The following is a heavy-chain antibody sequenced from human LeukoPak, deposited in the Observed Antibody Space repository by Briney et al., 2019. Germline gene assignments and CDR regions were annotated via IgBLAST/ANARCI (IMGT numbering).Heavy chain of an antibody. V-gene: IGHV1-8*01. D-gene: IGHD6-13*01. J-gene: IGHJ3*02. Sequence: ASVQVSCKASGDPFTTNDINWVRQATGQGLEWMGWMNPNSGNTGSTQKFQGRVTMTRNISISTAYMELTNLRSEDTAVYYCVRVSAAGTWTFDIWGQGTTVSVSS. CDR3: VRVSAAGTWTFDI. CDR1: GDPFTTND. CDR2: MNPNSGNT.